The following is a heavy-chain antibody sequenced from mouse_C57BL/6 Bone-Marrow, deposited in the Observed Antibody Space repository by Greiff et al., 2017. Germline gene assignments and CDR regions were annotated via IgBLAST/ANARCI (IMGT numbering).Heavy chain of an antibody. Sequence: EVKLVESGGGLVKPGGSLKLSCAASGFTFSDYGMHWVRQAPEKGLEWVAYISSGSSTIYYADTVKGRFTISRDNAKNTLFLQMTSLRSEDTAMCYCARSVLYAMDYWGQGTSVTVSS. CDR1: GFTFSDYG. J-gene: IGHJ4*01. CDR2: ISSGSSTI. V-gene: IGHV5-17*01. CDR3: ARSVLYAMDY.